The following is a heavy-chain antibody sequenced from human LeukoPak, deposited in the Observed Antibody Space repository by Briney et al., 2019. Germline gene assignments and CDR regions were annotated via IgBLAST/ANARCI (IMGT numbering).Heavy chain of an antibody. CDR2: ISAYNGNT. CDR1: GYTFTSYG. V-gene: IGHV1-18*01. J-gene: IGHJ5*02. Sequence: GASVKVSCKASGYTFTSYGISWVRQAPGQGLEWMGWISAYNGNTNYAQKLQGRVTMTTDTSTSTAYMELWSLTSDDTAVYYCARRQTRPGSSWYKYNWFDPWGQGTLVTVSS. CDR3: ARRQTRPGSSWYKYNWFDP. D-gene: IGHD6-13*01.